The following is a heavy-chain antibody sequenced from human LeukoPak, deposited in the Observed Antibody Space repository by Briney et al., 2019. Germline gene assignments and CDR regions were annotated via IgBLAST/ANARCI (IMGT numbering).Heavy chain of an antibody. CDR3: ARLDGSGSYYHFQH. J-gene: IGHJ1*01. CDR1: GYTFTGYY. V-gene: IGHV1-2*02. D-gene: IGHD3-10*01. CDR2: INPNSGGT. Sequence: ASVKVSCKASGYTFTGYYMHWVRQAPGQGLEWMGWINPNSGGTNYAQKFQGRVTMTRDTSISTAYMELSRLRSDDTAVYYCARLDGSGSYYHFQHWGQGTLVTVSS.